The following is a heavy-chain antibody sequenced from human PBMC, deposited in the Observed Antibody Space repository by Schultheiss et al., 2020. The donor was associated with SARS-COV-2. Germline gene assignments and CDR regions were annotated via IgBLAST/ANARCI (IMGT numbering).Heavy chain of an antibody. V-gene: IGHV1-18*01. D-gene: IGHD3-22*01. CDR1: GGTFSSYA. CDR3: ARDRHYYDIKRRGMDV. J-gene: IGHJ6*02. CDR2: INFNNGNT. Sequence: ASVKVSCKASGGTFSSYAISWVRQAPGQGLEWMGWINFNNGNTNYAQKLQGRVTMTTDTSTSTAYMELRSLRSDDTAVYYCARDRHYYDIKRRGMDVWGQGTTVTVSS.